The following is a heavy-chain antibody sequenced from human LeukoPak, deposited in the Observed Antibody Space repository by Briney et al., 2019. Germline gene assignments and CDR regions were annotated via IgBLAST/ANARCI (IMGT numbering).Heavy chain of an antibody. CDR1: GYTFTGYY. J-gene: IGHJ4*02. V-gene: IGHV1-2*04. Sequence: GASVKVSCKASGYTFTGYYIHCVRQAPGQGLEWMGWINPNSGGTNYAQKFQGWVTMTRDTSISTAYMELSRLRSDDTAVYYCARAPGYSSSWYDYWGQGTLVTVSS. D-gene: IGHD6-13*01. CDR2: INPNSGGT. CDR3: ARAPGYSSSWYDY.